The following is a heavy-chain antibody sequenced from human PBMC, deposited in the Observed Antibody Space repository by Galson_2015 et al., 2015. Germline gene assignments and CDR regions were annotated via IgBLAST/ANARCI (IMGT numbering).Heavy chain of an antibody. CDR1: GFTFSNAW. V-gene: IGHV3-15*01. CDR2: IKSKTDGGTT. CDR3: TTDGSGYSSHDGFDP. Sequence: SLRLSCAASGFTFSNAWMSWVRQAPGKGLEWVGRIKSKTDGGTTDYAAPVKGRFTISRDDSKNTLYLQMNSLKTEDTAVYYRTTDGSGYSSHDGFDPWGQGTLVTVSS. D-gene: IGHD6-13*01. J-gene: IGHJ5*02.